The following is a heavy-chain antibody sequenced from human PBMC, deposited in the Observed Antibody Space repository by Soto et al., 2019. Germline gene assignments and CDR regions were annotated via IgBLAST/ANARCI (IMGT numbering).Heavy chain of an antibody. Sequence: QVQLVQSGAEVKKPGASVKVSCTASGYTFTSYGISGVRQAPGQGLEWMGWISAYTGNTNYAQKHQGRVTMTPETSTSTAYMELRSLRSDDTAVYYCASDVLAAPRYYDYYGMDVGGQGTTVTFS. CDR2: ISAYTGNT. V-gene: IGHV1-18*01. CDR3: ASDVLAAPRYYDYYGMDV. D-gene: IGHD6-6*01. CDR1: GYTFTSYG. J-gene: IGHJ6*02.